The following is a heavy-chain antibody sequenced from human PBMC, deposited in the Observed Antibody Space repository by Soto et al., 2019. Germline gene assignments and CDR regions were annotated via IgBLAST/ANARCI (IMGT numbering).Heavy chain of an antibody. Sequence: EVQLVESGGGLVKPGGSLRLTCAASGFTFSSYSMNWVRQAPGKGLEWVSSISSSSSYIYYADSVKGRFTISRDNAKNSLYLQMNSLRAEDTAVYYCASEGIAVAGYYFDYSGQGTLVTVSS. D-gene: IGHD6-19*01. V-gene: IGHV3-21*01. CDR1: GFTFSSYS. CDR2: ISSSSSYI. J-gene: IGHJ4*02. CDR3: ASEGIAVAGYYFDY.